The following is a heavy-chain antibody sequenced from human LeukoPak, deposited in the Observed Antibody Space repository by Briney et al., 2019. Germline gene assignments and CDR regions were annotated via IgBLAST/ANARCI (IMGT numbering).Heavy chain of an antibody. Sequence: SETLSLTRTVSGGSISSYYWSWIRQPPGKGLEWIGRIYTSGSTNYNPSLKSRVTISVDTSKNQFSLKLSSVTAADTAVYYCAREGTVTNWFDPWGQGTLVTVSS. CDR1: GGSISSYY. CDR2: IYTSGST. J-gene: IGHJ5*02. V-gene: IGHV4-4*08. D-gene: IGHD4-11*01. CDR3: AREGTVTNWFDP.